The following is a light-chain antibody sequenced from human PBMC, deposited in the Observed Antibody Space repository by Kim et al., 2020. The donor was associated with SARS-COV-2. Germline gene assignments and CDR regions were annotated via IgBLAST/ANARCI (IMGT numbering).Light chain of an antibody. CDR1: RSSIGNNY. V-gene: IGLV1-51*01. Sequence: PGQNVSISCSGSRSSIGNNYVSGYQHLPGTAPKLLIYDNNKRPSGIPTRFSGSKTGPSATLGITGLQTEDEADYYCGTWDSSLSAVFGGGTQLTVL. CDR2: DNN. CDR3: GTWDSSLSAV. J-gene: IGLJ3*02.